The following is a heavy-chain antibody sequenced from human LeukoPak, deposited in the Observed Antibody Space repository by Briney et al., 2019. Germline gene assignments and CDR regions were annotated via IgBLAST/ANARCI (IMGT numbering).Heavy chain of an antibody. CDR2: ISYDGSNK. CDR3: ARDQWLVLGGDY. V-gene: IGHV3-30*03. J-gene: IGHJ4*02. Sequence: PGGSLRLSCAASGFTFSSYGMHWVRQAPGKGLEWVAVISYDGSNKYYADSVKGRFTISRDNSKNTLYLQKNSLRVEDTAVYYCARDQWLVLGGDYWGQGTLVTVSS. D-gene: IGHD6-19*01. CDR1: GFTFSSYG.